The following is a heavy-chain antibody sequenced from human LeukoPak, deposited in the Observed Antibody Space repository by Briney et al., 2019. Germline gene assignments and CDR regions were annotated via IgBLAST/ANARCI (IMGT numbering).Heavy chain of an antibody. CDR2: IWYDGSNK. J-gene: IGHJ4*02. D-gene: IGHD3-3*01. CDR1: GFTFSSYG. V-gene: IGHV3-33*01. Sequence: PGRSLRLSCAASGFTFSSYGMHWVRQAPGKGLEWVAVIWYDGSNKYYADSVKGRFTTSRDNSKNTLYLQMNSLRAEDTAVYYCAREPHSYYDFWSGFTNRGAYFDYWGQGTLVTVSS. CDR3: AREPHSYYDFWSGFTNRGAYFDY.